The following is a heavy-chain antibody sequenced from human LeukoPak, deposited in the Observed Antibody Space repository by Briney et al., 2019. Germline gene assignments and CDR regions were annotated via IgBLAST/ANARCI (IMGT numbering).Heavy chain of an antibody. Sequence: GGSLRLSCAASGFTFSSYGMHWVRQAPGKGLEWVAVIWYGGSNKYYADSVKGRFTISRDNSKNTLYLQMNSLRAEDTAVYYCAKDDIPSIAAAGIPGLDYWGQGTLVTVSS. CDR3: AKDDIPSIAAAGIPGLDY. CDR1: GFTFSSYG. CDR2: IWYGGSNK. D-gene: IGHD6-13*01. V-gene: IGHV3-30*02. J-gene: IGHJ4*02.